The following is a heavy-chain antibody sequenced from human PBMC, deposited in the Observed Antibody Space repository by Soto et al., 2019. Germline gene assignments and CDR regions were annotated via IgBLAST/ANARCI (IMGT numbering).Heavy chain of an antibody. J-gene: IGHJ4*02. Sequence: QVQLVESGGGVVQPGKSLRLSCEVSGLIFNNFAFNWVRQAPGKGLEWVAFLSYDGTKLYYADSVKGRFTISRDSSKTTLYLQMNRLRPDDTGVYFCARDVVGTPSAHFDYWGQGTLVIVSA. CDR2: LSYDGTKL. V-gene: IGHV3-30-3*01. D-gene: IGHD2-21*01. CDR1: GLIFNNFA. CDR3: ARDVVGTPSAHFDY.